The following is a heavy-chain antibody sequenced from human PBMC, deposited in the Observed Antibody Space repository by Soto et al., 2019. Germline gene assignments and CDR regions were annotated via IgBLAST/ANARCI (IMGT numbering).Heavy chain of an antibody. CDR2: IYYSGST. J-gene: IGHJ6*02. D-gene: IGHD2-15*01. V-gene: IGHV4-39*01. Sequence: SETLSLTCTVSGGSISSSSYYWGWIRQPPGKGLEWIGSIYYSGSTYYNPSLKSRVTISVDTSKNQFSLKLSSVTAADTAVYYCASPGPQVVAATAFDYYYYGMDVWGQGTTVTVSS. CDR1: GGSISSSSYY. CDR3: ASPGPQVVAATAFDYYYYGMDV.